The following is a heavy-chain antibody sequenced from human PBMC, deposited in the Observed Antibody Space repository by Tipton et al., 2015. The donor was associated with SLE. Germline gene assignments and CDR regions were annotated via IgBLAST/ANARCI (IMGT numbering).Heavy chain of an antibody. V-gene: IGHV4-39*07. D-gene: IGHD6-19*01. CDR3: ARGTAAAGNFDL. Sequence: TLSLTCTVSGDSISRSSYCWGWIRQPPGKGLEWIGSICYRGTTYYNPSLKSRVTISVDTSKNQLSLKLRSVTAADTAVYYCARGTAAAGNFDLWGQGTLVSVSS. CDR2: ICYRGTT. J-gene: IGHJ4*02. CDR1: GDSISRSSYC.